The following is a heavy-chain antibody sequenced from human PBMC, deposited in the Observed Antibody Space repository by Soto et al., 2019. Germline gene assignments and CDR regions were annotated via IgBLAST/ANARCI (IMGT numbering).Heavy chain of an antibody. CDR2: IWYDGSNK. CDR1: GFTFSSYG. V-gene: IGHV3-33*01. D-gene: IGHD4-4*01. J-gene: IGHJ6*02. CDR3: ARDSRDTVTTRGSRYGMDV. Sequence: GGSLRLSCAASGFTFSSYGMHWVRQAPGKGLEWVAVIWYDGSNKYYADSVKGRFTISRDNSKNTLYLQMNSLRAEDTAVYYCARDSRDTVTTRGSRYGMDVWGQGTTVTVSS.